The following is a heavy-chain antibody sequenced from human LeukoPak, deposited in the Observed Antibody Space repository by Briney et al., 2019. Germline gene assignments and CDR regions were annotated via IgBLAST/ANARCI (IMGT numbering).Heavy chain of an antibody. J-gene: IGHJ4*02. CDR1: GGSISNYY. V-gene: IGHV4-59*01. D-gene: IGHD3-9*01. Sequence: SETLSLTCTVSGGSISNYYWSWVRQPPGKGLEWVGYIYNSGNTNYNPSLKSRITISVDTSKKQFSLKLSSATAADTAVYYCARGRYDILTGYWVDFWGQGTLVTVSS. CDR2: IYNSGNT. CDR3: ARGRYDILTGYWVDF.